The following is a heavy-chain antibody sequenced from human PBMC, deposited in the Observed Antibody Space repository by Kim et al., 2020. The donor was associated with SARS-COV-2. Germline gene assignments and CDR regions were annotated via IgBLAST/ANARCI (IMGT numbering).Heavy chain of an antibody. J-gene: IGHJ2*01. V-gene: IGHV5-51*01. Sequence: GESLKISCKGSGYSFTSYWIAWVRQMPGKGLEWMGIISPGDSNTRNSPSFQGQVSISVDKSISTAYLQWTSLKASDTAMYYCARVPFDSTGYYEDWYFELWGRGTLVTVSS. CDR2: ISPGDSNT. CDR3: ARVPFDSTGYYEDWYFEL. D-gene: IGHD3-22*01. CDR1: GYSFTSYW.